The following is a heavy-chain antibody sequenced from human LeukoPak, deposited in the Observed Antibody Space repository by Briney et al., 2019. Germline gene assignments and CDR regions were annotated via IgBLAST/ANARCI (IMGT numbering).Heavy chain of an antibody. J-gene: IGHJ4*02. CDR3: ASQRGYTYGFDY. D-gene: IGHD5-18*01. CDR1: GGSFSSYY. CDR2: IYYSGNP. Sequence: PSETLSLTCTVSGGSFSSYYWTWIRQPPGKGLEWIGHIYYSGNPTYNPSLKSRFTISVDPSKNQVSLKVNSVTTADTAVYYCASQRGYTYGFDYWGQGTLVTVSA. V-gene: IGHV4-59*01.